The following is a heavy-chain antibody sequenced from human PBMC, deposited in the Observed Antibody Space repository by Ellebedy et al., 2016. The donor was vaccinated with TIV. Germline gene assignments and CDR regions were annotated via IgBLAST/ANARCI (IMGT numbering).Heavy chain of an antibody. CDR2: ISTSSSYT. J-gene: IGHJ4*02. CDR1: GFTFTTYA. D-gene: IGHD2-8*02. V-gene: IGHV3-11*06. CDR3: VRTGRPWFDY. Sequence: PGGSLRLSCAASGFTFTTYAMSWIRQAPGKGLEWVSTISTSSSYTKCADSVKGRFTVSRDDAKNSLYLHMNSLKAEDTAVYYCVRTGRPWFDYWGQGTLVTVSS.